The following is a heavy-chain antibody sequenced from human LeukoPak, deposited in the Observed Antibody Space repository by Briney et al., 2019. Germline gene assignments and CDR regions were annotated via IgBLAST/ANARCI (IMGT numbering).Heavy chain of an antibody. Sequence: SETLSLTCTVSGNSVSSYHWSWIRQPPGKGLEWIGYIYYSGNTNYNPSLKRRVTISVDTSRYQFSLKLTSVTAADTAVYYCARDRRSGALDIWGQGTMVTVSS. CDR3: ARDRRSGALDI. V-gene: IGHV4-59*02. CDR1: GNSVSSYH. J-gene: IGHJ3*02. CDR2: IYYSGNT. D-gene: IGHD1-26*01.